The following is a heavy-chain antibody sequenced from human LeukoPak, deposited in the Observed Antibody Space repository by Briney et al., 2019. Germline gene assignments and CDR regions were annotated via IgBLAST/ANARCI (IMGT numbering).Heavy chain of an antibody. CDR1: GYTFTGYY. CDR2: INPNSGGT. CDR3: ERDSGTYCSGDSCSSYGDY. Sequence: ASVKVSCKASGYTFTGYYIHWVRQAPGQGLEWMGWINPNSGGTNYAQKFQGRVTMTRDTSFSTAYMELSRLRSDDTAVYYCERDSGTYCSGDSCSSYGDYWGQGTLVTVSS. J-gene: IGHJ4*02. V-gene: IGHV1-2*02. D-gene: IGHD2-15*01.